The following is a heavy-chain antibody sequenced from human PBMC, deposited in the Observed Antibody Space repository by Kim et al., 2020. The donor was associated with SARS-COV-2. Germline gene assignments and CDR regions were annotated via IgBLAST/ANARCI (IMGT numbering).Heavy chain of an antibody. CDR1: GFTFSSYA. V-gene: IGHV3-30*04. D-gene: IGHD6-19*01. CDR2: ISYDGSNK. Sequence: GGSLRLFCAASGFTFSSYAMHWVRQAPGKGLEWVAVISYDGSNKYYADSVKGRFTISRDNSKNTLYLQMNSLRAEDTAVYYCARMGGVAVAGTYFDYWGQGTLVTVSS. J-gene: IGHJ4*02. CDR3: ARMGGVAVAGTYFDY.